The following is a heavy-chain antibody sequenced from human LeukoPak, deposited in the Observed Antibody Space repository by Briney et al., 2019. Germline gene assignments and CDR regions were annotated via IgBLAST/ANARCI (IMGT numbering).Heavy chain of an antibody. Sequence: PSETLSLTCTVPGGSISSGGYYWSWIRQHPGKGLEWIGYIYYSGSTNYNPSLKSRVSISVDTSKNQFSLKLGSVTAADTAVYYCARRMPAGTVDYWGQGTLVTVSS. V-gene: IGHV4-61*08. CDR2: IYYSGST. J-gene: IGHJ4*02. CDR3: ARRMPAGTVDY. D-gene: IGHD6-19*01. CDR1: GGSISSGGYY.